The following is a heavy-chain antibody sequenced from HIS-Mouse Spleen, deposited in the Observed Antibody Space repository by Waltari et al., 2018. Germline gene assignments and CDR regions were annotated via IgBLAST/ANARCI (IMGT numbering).Heavy chain of an antibody. D-gene: IGHD6-13*01. CDR3: ARDFGIAGPFKAAGTFQH. CDR2: INPSGGRP. J-gene: IGHJ1*01. CDR1: GYTFTSYY. V-gene: IGHV1-46*03. Sequence: QVQLVQSGAEVKKPGASVKVSCKASGYTFTSYYMHWVRQAPGQGLEWMGIINPSGGRPRYAQKCQGRVTMTRDTSTSTVYMELSSLRSEDTAVYYCARDFGIAGPFKAAGTFQHWGQGTLVTVSS.